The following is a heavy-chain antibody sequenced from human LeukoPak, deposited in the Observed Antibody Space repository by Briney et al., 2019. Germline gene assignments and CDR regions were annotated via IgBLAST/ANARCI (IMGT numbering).Heavy chain of an antibody. J-gene: IGHJ6*02. CDR3: ARIGGSTSSGYYGMDV. D-gene: IGHD2-2*01. Sequence: SGTLSLTCAVSGGSISSSNWWSWVRQPPGKGLEWIGEIYHSGSTNYNPSLKSRVTISVEKSKNQFSLKLSSVTAADTAVYYCARIGGSTSSGYYGMDVWGQGTTVTVSS. V-gene: IGHV4-4*02. CDR1: GGSISSSNW. CDR2: IYHSGST.